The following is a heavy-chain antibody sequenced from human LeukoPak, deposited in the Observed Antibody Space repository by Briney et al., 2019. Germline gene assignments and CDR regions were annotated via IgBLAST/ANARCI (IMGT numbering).Heavy chain of an antibody. CDR3: TRDEEGASREFDY. Sequence: GGSLRLSCAASGFTFSSYEMNWVRQAPGEGLEWVSYISSSGSTTFYADSVKGRFTISRDNAKNSLYLQMNSLRVEDTAVYYCTRDEEGASREFDYWGQGALVTVSS. D-gene: IGHD1-26*01. V-gene: IGHV3-48*03. CDR1: GFTFSSYE. J-gene: IGHJ4*02. CDR2: ISSSGSTT.